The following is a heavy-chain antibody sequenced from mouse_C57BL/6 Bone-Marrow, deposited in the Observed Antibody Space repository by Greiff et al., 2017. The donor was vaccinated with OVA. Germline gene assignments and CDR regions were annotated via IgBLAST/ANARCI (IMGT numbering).Heavy chain of an antibody. CDR1: GFTFSNYW. CDR3: TVPLSTMDTTFDY. CDR2: IRLKSDNYAT. D-gene: IGHD2-2*01. V-gene: IGHV6-3*01. Sequence: EVQGVESGGGLVQPGGSMKLSCVASGFTFSNYWMNWVRQSPEKGLEWVAQIRLKSDNYATHYAESVKGRFTISRNDSKSSVYLQMSNLRAEDTGNYYCTVPLSTMDTTFDYWGQGTTLTVSS. J-gene: IGHJ2*01.